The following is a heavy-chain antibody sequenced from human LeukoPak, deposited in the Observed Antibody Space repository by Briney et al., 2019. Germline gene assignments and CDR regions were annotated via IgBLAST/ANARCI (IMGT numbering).Heavy chain of an antibody. J-gene: IGHJ5*02. Sequence: SETLSLTCAASGGSISSYYWSWIRQPPGKGLEWVGYICYSGSTTYNPSLKSRGTISVDAYKNQFSLMLSSVTTADTAAYYYARFTISLNWFAPCGQGTLVTVSS. V-gene: IGHV4-59*01. CDR1: GGSISSYY. D-gene: IGHD3-3*01. CDR2: ICYSGST. CDR3: ARFTISLNWFAP.